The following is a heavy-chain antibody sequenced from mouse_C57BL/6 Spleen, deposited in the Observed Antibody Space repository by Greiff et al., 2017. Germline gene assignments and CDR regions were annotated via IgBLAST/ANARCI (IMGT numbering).Heavy chain of an antibody. V-gene: IGHV14-2*01. CDR1: GFNIKDYY. D-gene: IGHD1-1*01. CDR2: IDPEDGET. Sequence: DVKLQESGAELVKPGASVKLSCTASGFNIKDYYMHWVKQRTEQGLEWIGRIDPEDGETKYAPKFQGKATITADTSSNTAYLQLSSLTSEDTAVYYCARSDDGSNWYFDVWGTGTTVTVSS. J-gene: IGHJ1*03. CDR3: ARSDDGSNWYFDV.